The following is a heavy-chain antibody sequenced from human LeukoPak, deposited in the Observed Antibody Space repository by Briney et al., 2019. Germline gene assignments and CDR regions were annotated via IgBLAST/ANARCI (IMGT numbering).Heavy chain of an antibody. CDR2: IKSKTDGGTT. D-gene: IGHD3-10*01. J-gene: IGHJ4*02. V-gene: IGHV3-15*01. Sequence: GWALTLSCPASRFIFRHAWMSWVRPPPGKGLEWAGRIKSKTDGGTTDYAAPVKCRFTISRDDSKNTLYLQMNSLKTEDTAVYYCTADPVLLWFGEFNDWGQGTLVTVSS. CDR1: RFIFRHAW. CDR3: TADPVLLWFGEFND.